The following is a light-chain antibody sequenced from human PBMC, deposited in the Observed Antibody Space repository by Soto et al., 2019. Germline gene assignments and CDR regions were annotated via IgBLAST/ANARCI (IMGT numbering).Light chain of an antibody. CDR2: DVS. CDR1: SSDMWGNNY. Sequence: QSALTQPASVSGSPGQSITISCTGASSDMWGNNYVSWYQHYPGKAPKLMICDVSNRPSGVSDRFSGSKSGNTASLTISGLQAEDEADYYCSAFPGTTYVFGTGTKVTVL. CDR3: SAFPGTTYV. J-gene: IGLJ1*01. V-gene: IGLV2-14*03.